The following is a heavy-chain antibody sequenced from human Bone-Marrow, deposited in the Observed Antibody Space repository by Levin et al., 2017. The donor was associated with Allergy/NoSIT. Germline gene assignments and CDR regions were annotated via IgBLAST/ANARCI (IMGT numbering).Heavy chain of an antibody. CDR2: INPNTGAT. CDR1: GYSFTFYY. V-gene: IGHV1-2*02. Sequence: ASLKVSCKATGYSFTFYYIQWVRQAPGQGLEWMGWINPNTGATLYARNFEDRATMTRDTSINTAYMELSRLRSDDTAVYYCVRSGSPLDDFDYWGQGTLVTVSS. J-gene: IGHJ4*02. CDR3: VRSGSPLDDFDY. D-gene: IGHD1-26*01.